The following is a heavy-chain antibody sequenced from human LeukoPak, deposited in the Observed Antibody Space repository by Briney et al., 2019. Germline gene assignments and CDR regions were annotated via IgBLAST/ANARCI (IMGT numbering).Heavy chain of an antibody. CDR3: ARDSFGSITFGRFDP. J-gene: IGHJ5*02. V-gene: IGHV4-4*07. CDR1: SGSVSSYY. D-gene: IGHD3-16*01. Sequence: PSETVSLTCTVSSGSVSSYYWSWIREPAGKGLEWIGRIYASGSTIYNPSLKSRVTMSLDTSKNQISLNLSSVTAADTAVYYCARDSFGSITFGRFDPWGQGTLVTVSS. CDR2: IYASGST.